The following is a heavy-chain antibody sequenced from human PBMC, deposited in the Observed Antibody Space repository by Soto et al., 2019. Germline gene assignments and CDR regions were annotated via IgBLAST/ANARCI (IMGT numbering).Heavy chain of an antibody. CDR1: GFTFSSYA. CDR2: ISESGDST. D-gene: IGHD5-18*01. J-gene: IGHJ4*02. CDR3: AKSRIQGCTKGLYDH. V-gene: IGHV3-23*01. Sequence: EVQLLDSGGRLVQPGGSLRLSCAASGFTFSSYAMSWVRQAPGKGLEWVSSISESGDSTSYAESVRGRFTISRDDSKNTLYLQMNSLRAEDTAVYSCAKSRIQGCTKGLYDHWGQGTLVTVSS.